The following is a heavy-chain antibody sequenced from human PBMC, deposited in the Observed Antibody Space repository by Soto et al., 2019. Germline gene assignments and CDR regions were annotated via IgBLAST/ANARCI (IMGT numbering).Heavy chain of an antibody. D-gene: IGHD3-3*01. Sequence: QVRLVQSGAEVRRPGASVKVSCKAPGDTFTSYYLNWVRQAPGQGLEWMGVINPHGGSTKYAQKFLCRVTLSRDTSRSTVYMELSILRSDDTAIYYCARSSGGNFGIFIEGSNWFVPWGQGTLVTVSS. J-gene: IGHJ5*02. CDR3: ARSSGGNFGIFIEGSNWFVP. CDR2: INPHGGST. CDR1: GDTFTSYY. V-gene: IGHV1-46*01.